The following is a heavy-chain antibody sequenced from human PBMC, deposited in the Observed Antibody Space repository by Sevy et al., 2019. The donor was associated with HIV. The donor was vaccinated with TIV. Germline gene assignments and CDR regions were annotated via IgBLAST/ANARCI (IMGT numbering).Heavy chain of an antibody. J-gene: IGHJ6*02. CDR2: IYHSGST. V-gene: IGHV4-38-2*02. D-gene: IGHD6-19*01. CDR1: GYSISSGYY. CDR3: ARDSRDYSSGWSFYHYYYGMDV. Sequence: SETLSLTCTVSGYSISSGYYWGWIRQPPGKGLEWIGSIYHSGSTYYNPSLKSRVTISVDTSKNQYSLKLSSVTAADTAVYYCARDSRDYSSGWSFYHYYYGMDVWGQGTTVTVSS.